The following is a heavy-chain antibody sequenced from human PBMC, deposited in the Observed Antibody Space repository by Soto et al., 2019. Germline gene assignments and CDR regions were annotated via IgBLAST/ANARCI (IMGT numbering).Heavy chain of an antibody. D-gene: IGHD2-2*01. CDR2: ISAYNGNT. CDR1: GYTFTSYG. CDR3: ARLKDIVVVPAATGELRTRKNWFDP. V-gene: IGHV1-18*01. J-gene: IGHJ5*02. Sequence: ASVKVSCKASGYTFTSYGISWVRQAPGQGLEWMGWISAYNGNTNYAQKLQGRVTMTTDTSTSTAYMELRSLRSDDTAVYYCARLKDIVVVPAATGELRTRKNWFDPWGQGTLVTVSS.